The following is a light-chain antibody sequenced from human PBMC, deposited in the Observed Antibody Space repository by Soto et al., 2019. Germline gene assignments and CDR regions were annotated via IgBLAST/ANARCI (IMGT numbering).Light chain of an antibody. V-gene: IGKV1-27*01. Sequence: DIQMTQSPSSLSASVGDRVTITCRASQGISNYLAWYQQKPGKVPKLLNYAASTLQSGVPPRFSGSGSGTDFTVTISSVLPDDVAPSSSQKYNSAAWTFCQGSKVEI. CDR1: QGISNY. CDR3: QKYNSAAWT. CDR2: AAS. J-gene: IGKJ1*01.